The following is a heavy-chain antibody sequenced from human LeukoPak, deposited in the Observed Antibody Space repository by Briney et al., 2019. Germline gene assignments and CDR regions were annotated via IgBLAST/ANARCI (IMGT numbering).Heavy chain of an antibody. CDR1: GGSFSGYY. CDR2: IHHSGST. J-gene: IGHJ4*02. CDR3: ARSRGWLQSHPLGY. V-gene: IGHV4-34*01. Sequence: SETLSLTCAVYGGSFSGYYWSWIRQPPGKGLEWIGEIHHSGSTNYNPSLKSRVTISVDTSKNQFSLKLSSVAAADTAVYYCARSRGWLQSHPLGYWGQGTLVTVSS. D-gene: IGHD5-24*01.